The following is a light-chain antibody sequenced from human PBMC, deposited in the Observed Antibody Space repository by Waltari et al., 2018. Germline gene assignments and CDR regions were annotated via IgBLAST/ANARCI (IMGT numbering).Light chain of an antibody. CDR1: QSVSSY. V-gene: IGKV3-11*01. CDR3: QQRSIWPVT. J-gene: IGKJ4*01. CDR2: DAS. Sequence: EIVLTQSPATLSLSPGERATLSCRASQSVSSYLAWYQQNPGQAPRLLIYDASNRVTGIPARFRCSGSGTDFTLTISSLDPEDFAVYYWQQRSIWPVTFGGGTKVEIK.